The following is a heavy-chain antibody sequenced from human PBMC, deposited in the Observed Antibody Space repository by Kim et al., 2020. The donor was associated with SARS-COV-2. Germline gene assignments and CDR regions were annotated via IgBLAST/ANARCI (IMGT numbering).Heavy chain of an antibody. V-gene: IGHV3-9*01. CDR1: GFTFDDYA. D-gene: IGHD3-10*01. CDR3: AKGPLELLYRMGDY. J-gene: IGHJ4*02. Sequence: GGSLRLSCAASGFTFDDYAMHWVRPAPGKGLEWVSGISWNSGSIGYADSVKGRFTISRNNDKNSLYLQMNSLRAEDTALYYCAKGPLELLYRMGDYWGQG. CDR2: ISWNSGSI.